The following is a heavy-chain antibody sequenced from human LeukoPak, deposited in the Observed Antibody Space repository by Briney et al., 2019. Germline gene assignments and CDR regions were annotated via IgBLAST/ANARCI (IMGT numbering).Heavy chain of an antibody. V-gene: IGHV4-61*02. CDR3: ARARVIPASFDD. D-gene: IGHD3-16*02. CDR2: IYTSGRT. Sequence: SETLSLTCTVSGGSITLGSYYWTWIRQPAGKGLEWIGRIYTSGRTFYNPSLKSRVTISMDTSMNQFSPRLSSVTAADTAVYYCARARVIPASFDDWGQGALVTVSS. J-gene: IGHJ4*02. CDR1: GGSITLGSYY.